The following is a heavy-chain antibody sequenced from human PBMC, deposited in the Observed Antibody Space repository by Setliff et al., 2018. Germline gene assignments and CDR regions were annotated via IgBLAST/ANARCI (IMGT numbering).Heavy chain of an antibody. CDR1: GGSISSSSYY. CDR3: GRSEAYNWFDP. CDR2: MYSDGNT. V-gene: IGHV4-39*07. Sequence: SETLSLTCTVSGGSISSSSYYWGWVRQPPGKGLEWIGSMYSDGNTYYNPSLKSRATISIDTSKNQFSLKLNSVTAADTAVYYCGRSEAYNWFDPWGQGTLVTVSS. J-gene: IGHJ5*02.